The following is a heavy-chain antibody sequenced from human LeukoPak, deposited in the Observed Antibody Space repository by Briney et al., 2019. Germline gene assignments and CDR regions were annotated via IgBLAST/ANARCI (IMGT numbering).Heavy chain of an antibody. CDR3: ASHRRALRFLEWLLDAFDI. CDR2: ISGSGSST. J-gene: IGHJ3*02. Sequence: GGSLRLSCAASGFTFSSYAMSWVRQAPGKGLEWVSAISGSGSSTYYADSVKGRFTISRDNSKNTLYLQMNSLRAEDTAVYYCASHRRALRFLEWLLDAFDIWGQGTMVTVSS. V-gene: IGHV3-23*01. D-gene: IGHD3-3*01. CDR1: GFTFSSYA.